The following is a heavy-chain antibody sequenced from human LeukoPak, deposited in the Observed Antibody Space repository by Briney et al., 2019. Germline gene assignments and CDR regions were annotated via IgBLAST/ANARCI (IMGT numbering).Heavy chain of an antibody. D-gene: IGHD3-10*01. CDR2: INPNSGDA. CDR3: AREVAHGSGSYYRPWGY. V-gene: IGHV1-2*02. CDR1: GYTFTGYY. Sequence: ASVKVSCKASGYTFTGYYIHWVRQAPGQGPEWMGWINPNSGDAHYAQKFQGRVTMTRDTSISTGYMELSSLRSEDTAVYYCAREVAHGSGSYYRPWGYWGQGTLVTVSS. J-gene: IGHJ4*02.